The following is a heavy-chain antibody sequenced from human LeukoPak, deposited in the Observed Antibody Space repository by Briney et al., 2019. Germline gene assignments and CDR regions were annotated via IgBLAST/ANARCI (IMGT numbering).Heavy chain of an antibody. CDR1: GYTFTSYY. CDR2: IDPSGSST. V-gene: IGHV1-46*01. Sequence: ASVKLSCKASGYTFTSYYMHWVRQAPGPGLEWMGIIDPSGSSTTYAQRFQGRVTMTRDTSTSTVYMELSSLRSEDTAIYYCARDHAAAGTGLGFWGQGTLVTVSS. J-gene: IGHJ4*02. D-gene: IGHD6-13*01. CDR3: ARDHAAAGTGLGF.